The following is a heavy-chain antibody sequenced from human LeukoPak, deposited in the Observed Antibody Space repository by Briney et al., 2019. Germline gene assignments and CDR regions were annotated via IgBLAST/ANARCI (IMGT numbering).Heavy chain of an antibody. CDR2: IYYSGST. CDR3: AREEGASMIITY. D-gene: IGHD3-22*01. V-gene: IGHV4-59*01. CDR1: GGSISSYY. J-gene: IGHJ4*02. Sequence: SETLSLTCTLSGGSISSYYWSWIRQPPGKGLEWIGYIYYSGSTNYNPSLKSRVTISVDTSKNQFSLNLSSVDAADTSGYYGAREEGASMIITYWGQGTPVTVSS.